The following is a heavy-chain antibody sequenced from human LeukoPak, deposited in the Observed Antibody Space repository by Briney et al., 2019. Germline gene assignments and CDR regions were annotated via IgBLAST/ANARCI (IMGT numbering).Heavy chain of an antibody. CDR1: GLTFSSYA. Sequence: GGTLRLSCAASGLTFSSYAMSWVRQAPGKGLEWVSAISGSGGSTYYADSVKGRFTISRDNSKNTLYLQMNSLRAEDTAVYYCAKEGPTVTTVDYYYYYMDVWGKGTTVTVSS. J-gene: IGHJ6*03. V-gene: IGHV3-23*01. CDR3: AKEGPTVTTVDYYYYYMDV. CDR2: ISGSGGST. D-gene: IGHD4-17*01.